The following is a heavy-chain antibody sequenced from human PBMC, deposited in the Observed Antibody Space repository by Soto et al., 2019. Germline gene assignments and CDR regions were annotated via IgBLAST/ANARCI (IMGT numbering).Heavy chain of an antibody. CDR3: ARYDSSSGSFAY. CDR2: IYPGDSDT. D-gene: IGHD6-6*01. J-gene: IGHJ4*02. V-gene: IGHV5-51*01. CDR1: GYSFTSQW. Sequence: PGESLKVSCRASGYSFTSQWIGWVRQMPGKGLEWMGIIYPGDSDTRYSPSFQGQVTISADKSISTVYLQWSSLTASHTAMYYCARYDSSSGSFAYWGQGSLVTVSS.